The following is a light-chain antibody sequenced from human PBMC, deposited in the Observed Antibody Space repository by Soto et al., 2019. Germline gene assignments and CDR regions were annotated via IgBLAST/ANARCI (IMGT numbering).Light chain of an antibody. V-gene: IGKV3-11*01. Sequence: EIVLTQYPATLSLSPGERATLSCRASQSVSSSLAWYQQKPGQAPRLLIYDASSRATAIPARFSRSESGKDFTLSISSLQSEDFAVYYCRHRSNHPLTFPQGTKLEI. CDR1: QSVSSS. CDR2: DAS. CDR3: RHRSNHPLT. J-gene: IGKJ2*01.